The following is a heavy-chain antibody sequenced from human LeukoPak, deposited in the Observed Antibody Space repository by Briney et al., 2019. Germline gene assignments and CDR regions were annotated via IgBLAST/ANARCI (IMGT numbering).Heavy chain of an antibody. CDR2: MNPNSGNT. CDR3: ARGLEKSSLVYYYYYGMDV. V-gene: IGHV1-8*01. J-gene: IGHJ6*02. D-gene: IGHD2-8*02. CDR1: GYTFTSYD. Sequence: GASVKVSCKASGYTFTSYDINWVRQATGQGLEWMGWMNPNSGNTGYAQKFQGRVTMTRNTSISTAYMELSSLRSEDTAVYYCARGLEKSSLVYYYYYGMDVWGQGTTVTVSS.